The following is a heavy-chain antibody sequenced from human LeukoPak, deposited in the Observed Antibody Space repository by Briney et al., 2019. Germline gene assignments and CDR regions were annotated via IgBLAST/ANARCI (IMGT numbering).Heavy chain of an antibody. J-gene: IGHJ5*02. V-gene: IGHV4-59*01. Sequence: SETLSLTCTVSGGSISSYYWSWIRQPPGKGLEWIGYIYYSGSTNYNPSLKSRVTISVDTSKNQFSLKLSSVTAADTAVYYCARHGDSGSYYGDFDWFDPWGQGTLVTVSS. CDR2: IYYSGST. CDR1: GGSISSYY. CDR3: ARHGDSGSYYGDFDWFDP. D-gene: IGHD1-26*01.